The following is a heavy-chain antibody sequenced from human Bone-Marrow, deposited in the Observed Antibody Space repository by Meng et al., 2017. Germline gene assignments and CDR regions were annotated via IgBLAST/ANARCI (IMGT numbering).Heavy chain of an antibody. Sequence: GESLKISCKASGYRFTNNWIGWVRQMPGKGLEWMGIIYPLDSVTKYSPSFQGQVTISADKSISTAYLQWCSLRASDTAMYYCARRTTEPYYYGSGSYFGDAFDIWGQGTMVTVSS. V-gene: IGHV5-51*01. CDR3: ARRTTEPYYYGSGSYFGDAFDI. CDR2: IYPLDSVT. J-gene: IGHJ3*02. D-gene: IGHD3-10*01. CDR1: GYRFTNNW.